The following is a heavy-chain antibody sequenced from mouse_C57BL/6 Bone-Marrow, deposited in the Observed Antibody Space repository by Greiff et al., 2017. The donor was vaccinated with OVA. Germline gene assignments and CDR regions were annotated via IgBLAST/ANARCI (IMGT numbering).Heavy chain of an antibody. CDR1: GYTFTSYW. J-gene: IGHJ2*01. D-gene: IGHD1-1*01. Sequence: VQLQQPGAELVRPGSSVKLSCKASGYTFTSYWMHWVKQRPIQGLEWIGNIDPSDSEPHYHQKFKDQATLTVDKSSSTAYMPLSSLTSEDSAVYYCAREALYYYGSPDYWGQGTTRTVSS. V-gene: IGHV1-52*01. CDR2: IDPSDSEP. CDR3: AREALYYYGSPDY.